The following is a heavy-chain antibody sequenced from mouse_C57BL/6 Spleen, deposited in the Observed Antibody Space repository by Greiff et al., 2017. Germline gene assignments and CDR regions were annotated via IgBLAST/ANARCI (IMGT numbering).Heavy chain of an antibody. Sequence: EVKLMESGEGLVKPGGSLKLSCAASGFTFSSYAMSWVRQTPEKRLEWVAYISSGGDYIYYADTVKGRFTISRDNARNTLYLQMSSLKSEDTAMYYCTRDRGVYGSPYYYAMDYWGQGTSVTVSS. J-gene: IGHJ4*01. D-gene: IGHD1-1*01. CDR2: ISSGGDYI. CDR1: GFTFSSYA. V-gene: IGHV5-9-1*02. CDR3: TRDRGVYGSPYYYAMDY.